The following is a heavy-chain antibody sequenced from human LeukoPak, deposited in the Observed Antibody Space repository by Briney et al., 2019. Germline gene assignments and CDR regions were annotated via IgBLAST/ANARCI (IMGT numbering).Heavy chain of an antibody. Sequence: GGSLRLSCAASGFTFSGSGMSWVRQAPGKGLEWISSSGDSDGSTCYADSLKGRFTISRDNSKNTLYLQMNSLRAEDTAVYYCAKGGCRGTCNPLAYWGQGALVTVSP. D-gene: IGHD2-15*01. CDR2: SGDSDGST. CDR3: AKGGCRGTCNPLAY. CDR1: GFTFSGSG. J-gene: IGHJ4*02. V-gene: IGHV3-23*01.